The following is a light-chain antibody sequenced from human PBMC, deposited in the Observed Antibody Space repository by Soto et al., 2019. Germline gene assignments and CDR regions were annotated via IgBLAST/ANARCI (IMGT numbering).Light chain of an antibody. CDR1: QSVSSSY. CDR2: GAS. V-gene: IGKV3D-20*02. Sequence: PGERATLSCRASQSVSSSYLSWYQQKPGQAPRLVIYGASSRATGIPDRFSGSGSGTDFTLTISRLEPEDFEVYYCQQRSNWPPITFGQGTRLEIK. J-gene: IGKJ5*01. CDR3: QQRSNWPPIT.